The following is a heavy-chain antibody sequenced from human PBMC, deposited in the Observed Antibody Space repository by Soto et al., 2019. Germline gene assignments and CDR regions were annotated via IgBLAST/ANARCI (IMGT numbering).Heavy chain of an antibody. J-gene: IGHJ6*02. CDR1: GGSISSGDYY. CDR3: ARADDWLSGVVDV. CDR2: IYYSGST. V-gene: IGHV4-30-4*01. D-gene: IGHD3-22*01. Sequence: QVQLQESGPGLVKPSQTLSLTCTVSGGSISSGDYYWSWIRQPPGKGLEWIGYIYYSGSTYHNPSLKSRVTATVATSKPQFSLKLSSVTAADPAVYYCARADDWLSGVVDVWGHGTTVTVSS.